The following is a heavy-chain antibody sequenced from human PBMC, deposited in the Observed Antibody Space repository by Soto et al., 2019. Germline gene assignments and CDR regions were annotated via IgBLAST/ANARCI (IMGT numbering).Heavy chain of an antibody. J-gene: IGHJ6*02. V-gene: IGHV4-38-2*02. Sequence: SETLSLTCAVSGYSISSGYYWGWIRQPPGKGLEWIGSIYHSGSTYYNPSLKSRVTISVDTSKNQFSLKLSSVTAADTAVYYCARDQAQGGYSYGYYYYYGMDVWGQGTTVTVSS. CDR2: IYHSGST. CDR1: GYSISSGYY. CDR3: ARDQAQGGYSYGYYYYYGMDV. D-gene: IGHD5-18*01.